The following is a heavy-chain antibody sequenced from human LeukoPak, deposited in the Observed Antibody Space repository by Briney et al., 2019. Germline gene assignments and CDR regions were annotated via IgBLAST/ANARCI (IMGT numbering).Heavy chain of an antibody. CDR1: GFTFRSYS. CDR2: INSDSNYI. CDR3: AKWQYYGSGDDY. D-gene: IGHD3-10*01. V-gene: IGHV3-21*04. Sequence: GGSLRLSCAASGFTFRSYSMNWVRQAPGKGLEWVSSINSDSNYIYYADSVQGRFTISRDNAKNSLYLQMNSLRAEDTAIYYCAKWQYYGSGDDYWGQGTLVTVSS. J-gene: IGHJ4*02.